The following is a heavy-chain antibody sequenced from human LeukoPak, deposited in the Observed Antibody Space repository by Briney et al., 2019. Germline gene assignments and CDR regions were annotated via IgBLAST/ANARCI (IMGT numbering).Heavy chain of an antibody. V-gene: IGHV4-59*01. CDR2: FYNSGSS. Sequence: TSETLSLTCTVSGGSISDYYRGWIRQPPGKGLEWIGYFYNSGSSTYNPSLKSRVTISVDTSKEQFSLKVNSVTAADTAVYYCTRGAGWLIDYWGQGILVTVSS. D-gene: IGHD3-16*01. CDR1: GGSISDYY. CDR3: TRGAGWLIDY. J-gene: IGHJ4*02.